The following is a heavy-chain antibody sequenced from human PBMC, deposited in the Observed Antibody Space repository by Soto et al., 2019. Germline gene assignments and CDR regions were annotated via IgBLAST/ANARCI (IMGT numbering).Heavy chain of an antibody. CDR3: AHRTYRNSAGEFAY. V-gene: IGHV2-5*01. Sequence: QITLKESGPTLVKPTQTLTLTCTFSGFSLSTSGVGVGWIRQPPGKALEWLALIYWNDDKRYSPSLKSRLTTXKXPXTNQVVLTKTNMDPVDTATYYCAHRTYRNSAGEFAYWGQGTLVTVSS. CDR2: IYWNDDK. D-gene: IGHD4-4*01. CDR1: GFSLSTSGVG. J-gene: IGHJ4*02.